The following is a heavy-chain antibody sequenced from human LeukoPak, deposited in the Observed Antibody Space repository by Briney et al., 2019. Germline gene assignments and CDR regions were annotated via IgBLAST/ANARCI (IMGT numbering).Heavy chain of an antibody. CDR1: GGTFSSYA. V-gene: IGHV1-69*05. J-gene: IGHJ5*02. D-gene: IGHD3-3*01. CDR3: ARDKVIFGVVITNWFDP. CDR2: IIPIFGTA. Sequence: GASVKVSCKASGGTFSSYAISWVRQAPGQGLEWMGGIIPIFGTANYAQKFQGRVTITTDESTSTAYMELSSLRSEDTAVYYCARDKVIFGVVITNWFDPWGQGTLVTVSS.